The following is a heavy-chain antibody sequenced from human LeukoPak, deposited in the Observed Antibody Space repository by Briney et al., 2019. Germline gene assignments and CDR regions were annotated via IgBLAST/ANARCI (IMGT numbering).Heavy chain of an antibody. J-gene: IGHJ4*02. Sequence: GGSLRLSCAASGFTFSSYSMNWVRQAPGKRLEWVSSISSSSSYIYYADSVKGRFTISRDNAKNSLYLQMNSLRAEDTAVYYCARVKRFGEGGDYWGQGTLVTVSS. CDR2: ISSSSSYI. V-gene: IGHV3-21*01. CDR3: ARVKRFGEGGDY. D-gene: IGHD3-10*01. CDR1: GFTFSSYS.